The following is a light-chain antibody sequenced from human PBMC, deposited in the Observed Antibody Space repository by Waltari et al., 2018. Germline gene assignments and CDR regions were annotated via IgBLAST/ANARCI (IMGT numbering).Light chain of an antibody. J-gene: IGLJ2*01. V-gene: IGLV2-8*01. CDR3: SSFAGSSQML. CDR1: SSDVGGFAY. CDR2: EVS. Sequence: QSALTQPPSASGSPGQSVTISCPGTSSDVGGFAYVPWYQQHPGKVPRLMIYEVSKRPSGVPDRFSGSKSGNTASLTVSGLQVEDEADYYCSSFAGSSQMLFGGGTKLTVL.